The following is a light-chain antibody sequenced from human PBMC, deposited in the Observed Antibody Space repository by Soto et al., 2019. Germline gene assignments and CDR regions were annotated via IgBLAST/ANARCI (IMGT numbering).Light chain of an antibody. CDR3: QQYGSSPPWT. CDR1: QSVSSSH. J-gene: IGKJ1*01. V-gene: IGKV3-20*01. CDR2: GAS. Sequence: EIVLTQSPGTLSLSPGERATLACGASQSVSSSHLAWYQQKPGQAPRLLIYGASSRATGIPDRFSGSGSGTDFTLTITRLQPEDFAVYYCQQYGSSPPWTFGQGTKVDI.